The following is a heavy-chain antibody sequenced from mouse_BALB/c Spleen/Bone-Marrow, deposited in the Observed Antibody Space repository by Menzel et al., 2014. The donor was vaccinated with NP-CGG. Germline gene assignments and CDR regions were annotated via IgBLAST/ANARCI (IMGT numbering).Heavy chain of an antibody. J-gene: IGHJ3*01. D-gene: IGHD2-4*01. Sequence: VQLQQSGPGLVAPSQSLSITCTVSGFSLTDYGVSWIRQPPGKGLEWLGVLWGGGTTYYNSTLKSRLSISRDNSKGQVFLKMNSLQTDDTAIYYRARHWDYDYGFAYWGQGTLVTVSA. CDR2: LWGGGTT. CDR1: GFSLTDYG. CDR3: ARHWDYDYGFAY. V-gene: IGHV2-6-5*01.